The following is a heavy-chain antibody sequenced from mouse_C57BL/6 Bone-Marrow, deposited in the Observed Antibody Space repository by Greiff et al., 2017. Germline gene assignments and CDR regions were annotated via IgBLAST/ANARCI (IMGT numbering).Heavy chain of an antibody. Sequence: VKLMESGTELVKPGASVKLSCKASGYTFTSYWMHWVKQRPGQGLEWIGNINPSNGGTNYNEKFMSKATLTVDKSSSTDYMQLSSLTSEDSAVYYCARSPGYDGAYWGQGTLVTVSA. CDR1: GYTFTSYW. CDR3: ARSPGYDGAY. CDR2: INPSNGGT. J-gene: IGHJ3*01. V-gene: IGHV1-53*01. D-gene: IGHD2-2*01.